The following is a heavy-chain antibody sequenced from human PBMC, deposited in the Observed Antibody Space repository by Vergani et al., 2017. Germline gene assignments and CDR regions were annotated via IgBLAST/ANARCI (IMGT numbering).Heavy chain of an antibody. D-gene: IGHD5-12*01. CDR1: GGTFSSYA. V-gene: IGHV1-69*01. Sequence: QVQLVQSGAEVKKPGSSVKVSCKASGGTFSSYAISWVRQAPGQGLEWMGGIIPIFGTANYAQKFQGRVTITADESTSTAYMELSSLRPEDTAVYYCASTAMVDIVATIAAEVWGDGYFDLWGRGPLVTVSS. CDR2: IIPIFGTA. CDR3: ASTAMVDIVATIAAEVWGDGYFDL. J-gene: IGHJ2*01.